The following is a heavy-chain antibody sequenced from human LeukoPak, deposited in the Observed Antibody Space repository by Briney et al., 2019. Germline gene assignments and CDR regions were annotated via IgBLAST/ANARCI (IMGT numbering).Heavy chain of an antibody. CDR1: GGSISSSNW. CDR3: AAPSSGTRGVDGLDV. J-gene: IGHJ6*02. Sequence: SGTLSLTCAVSGGSISSSNWWSWVRQPPGKGLEWIGEISHFGSTNYNPSLKSRVIISVDRSKNQFSLKVTSVTAADTAVYYCAAPSSGTRGVDGLDVWGQGTTVTVSS. V-gene: IGHV4-4*02. CDR2: ISHFGST. D-gene: IGHD2-2*01.